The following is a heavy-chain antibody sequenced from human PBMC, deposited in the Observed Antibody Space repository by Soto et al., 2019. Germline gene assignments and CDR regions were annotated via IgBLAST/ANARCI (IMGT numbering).Heavy chain of an antibody. CDR2: ISWNVGSI. J-gene: IGHJ4*02. CDR3: AKGVAGGDYFDY. V-gene: IGHV3-9*01. CDR1: GFTFDDYA. Sequence: EVQLVESGGGLVQPGRSLRLSCAASGFTFDDYAMHWVRQAPGKGLEWVSGISWNVGSIAYADSVKGRFTISRDNAKNSLYLQMNSLRAEDTALYYCAKGVAGGDYFDYWGQGTLVTVSS. D-gene: IGHD3-3*01.